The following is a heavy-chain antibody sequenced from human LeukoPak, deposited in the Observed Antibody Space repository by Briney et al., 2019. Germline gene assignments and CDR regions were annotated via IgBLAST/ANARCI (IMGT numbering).Heavy chain of an antibody. CDR1: GGSISSGSYY. J-gene: IGHJ5*02. CDR2: IYTSGST. V-gene: IGHV4-61*02. Sequence: PSQTLSLTCTVSGGSISSGSYYWSWIRQPAGRGLEWIGRIYTSGSTNYKPSLKSRVTISVDTSKNRFSLKLSSVTAADTAVYYCARGGYYGSGNDFRFDPWGQGTLVTVSS. D-gene: IGHD3-10*01. CDR3: ARGGYYGSGNDFRFDP.